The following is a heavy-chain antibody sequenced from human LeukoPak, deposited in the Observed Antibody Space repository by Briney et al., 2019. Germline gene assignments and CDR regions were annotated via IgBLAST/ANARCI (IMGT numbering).Heavy chain of an antibody. V-gene: IGHV3-23*01. CDR1: GVIFSKYA. D-gene: IGHD6-13*01. Sequence: PGGSLRLSCAASGVIFSKYAMSCVRETPGKGLEWVSSISNTGGTTFYADAVKGGFTISRDNSKSTLYLQMNSLRVDESAVYYCAKSWGILSSSWYLSFDSWGQGIPVTVSS. CDR3: AKSWGILSSSWYLSFDS. CDR2: ISNTGGTT. J-gene: IGHJ4*02.